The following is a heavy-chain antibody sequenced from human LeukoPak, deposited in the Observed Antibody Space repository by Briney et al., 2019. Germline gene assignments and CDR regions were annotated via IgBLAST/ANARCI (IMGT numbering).Heavy chain of an antibody. CDR3: ARDHRYAFDI. CDR1: GFTFSDYS. D-gene: IGHD5-12*01. J-gene: IGHJ4*02. V-gene: IGHV3-48*04. Sequence: GGSLRLSCAASGFTFSDYSMNWVRQAPGKGLEWILYVGISSGNTKYADSVKGRFTISGDSAKNSVLLLMSNLRVDGTAVLYCARDHRYAFDIWGGGTVVTVS. CDR2: VGISSGNT.